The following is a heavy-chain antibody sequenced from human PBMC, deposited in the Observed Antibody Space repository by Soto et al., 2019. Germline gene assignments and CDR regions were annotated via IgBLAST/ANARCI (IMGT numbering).Heavy chain of an antibody. Sequence: SETLSLTCTVSGGSISSYYWSWIRQPPGKGLEWIGYIYYSGITNYNPSLKSRVTISVDTSKNQFSLKLSSVTAADTAVYYCARDLWGYCGADCYPLDVWGQGTTDTVSS. D-gene: IGHD2-21*02. V-gene: IGHV4-59*01. J-gene: IGHJ6*02. CDR3: ARDLWGYCGADCYPLDV. CDR1: GGSISSYY. CDR2: IYYSGIT.